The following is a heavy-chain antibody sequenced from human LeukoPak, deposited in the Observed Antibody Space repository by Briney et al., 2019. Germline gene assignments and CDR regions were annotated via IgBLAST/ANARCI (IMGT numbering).Heavy chain of an antibody. CDR3: ARWYSSSWYSWEYYFDY. V-gene: IGHV4-59*01. Sequence: SETLSLTCTVSGGSISSYYWSWIRQPPGKGLEWIGYIYYSGSTNYNPSLKSRVTISVDTSKNQFSLKLSSVTAADTAVYYCARWYSSSWYSWEYYFDYWGQGTLVTVSS. J-gene: IGHJ4*02. CDR2: IYYSGST. CDR1: GGSISSYY. D-gene: IGHD6-13*01.